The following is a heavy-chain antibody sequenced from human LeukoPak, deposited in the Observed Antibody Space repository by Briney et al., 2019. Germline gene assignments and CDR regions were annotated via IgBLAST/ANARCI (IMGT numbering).Heavy chain of an antibody. CDR1: GDSVSSNSAA. J-gene: IGHJ4*02. CDR3: ARRAYSAAYWKHFDY. CDR2: TYFRSKWYF. D-gene: IGHD1-1*01. V-gene: IGHV6-1*01. Sequence: KASQTLSLTCVISGDSVSSNSAAWNWIRQSPSRGLEWLGRTYFRSKWYFDYALSVESRITIKPDTSKNQFSLKLNSVTAADTAVYFCARRAYSAAYWKHFDYWGQGTLVTVSS.